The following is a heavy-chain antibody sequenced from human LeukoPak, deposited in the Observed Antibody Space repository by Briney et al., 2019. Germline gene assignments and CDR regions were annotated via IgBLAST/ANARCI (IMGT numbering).Heavy chain of an antibody. D-gene: IGHD4-17*01. CDR2: ISAYNGNT. J-gene: IGHJ6*02. CDR1: GYTFTSYD. V-gene: IGHV1-18*01. Sequence: EASVKVSCKASGYTFTSYDISWVRQAPGQGLEWMGWISAYNGNTNYAQKLQGRVTMTTDTSTSTAYMELRSLRSDDTAVYYCARVPYGDYGSPYYYYYGMDVWGQGTTVTVSS. CDR3: ARVPYGDYGSPYYYYYGMDV.